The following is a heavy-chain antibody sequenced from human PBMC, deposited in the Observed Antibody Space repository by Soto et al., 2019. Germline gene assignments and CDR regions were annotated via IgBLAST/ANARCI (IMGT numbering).Heavy chain of an antibody. Sequence: EVQLLESGGGLVQPGGSLRLSCAASGFTFSSYAMSWVRQAPGKGLEWVSAISGSGGSTYYADSVKGRFNISRDNSKITLYLQINSLRAADTAVYYCAKDSGVIAYYYGSGSFDYWGQGTLVTVSS. CDR3: AKDSGVIAYYYGSGSFDY. J-gene: IGHJ4*02. V-gene: IGHV3-23*01. CDR1: GFTFSSYA. D-gene: IGHD3-10*01. CDR2: ISGSGGST.